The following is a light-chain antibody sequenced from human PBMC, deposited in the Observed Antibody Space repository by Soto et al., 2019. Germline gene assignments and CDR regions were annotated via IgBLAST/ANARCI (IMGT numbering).Light chain of an antibody. J-gene: IGKJ5*01. V-gene: IGKV3-11*01. Sequence: EIVLTQSPGTLSLSPGERATLSCRASQSVRSNLAWYQQKPGQAPRLLIYDASNRATGIPARFSGRGSGTDFTLTISSLEPEDFAVYYCQQRSNWPPTFGQGTRLEIK. CDR2: DAS. CDR1: QSVRSN. CDR3: QQRSNWPPT.